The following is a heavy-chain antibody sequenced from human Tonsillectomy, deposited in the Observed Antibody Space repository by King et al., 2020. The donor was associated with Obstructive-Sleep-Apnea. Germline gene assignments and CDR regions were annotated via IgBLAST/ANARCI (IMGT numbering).Heavy chain of an antibody. CDR2: ISWNSGSI. CDR3: AKAAAAGTCFDY. Sequence: VQLVESGGGLVQPGRSLRLSCAASGFTFDDYAMHWVRQAPGKGLEGVSGISWNSGSIGYAESVKGRFTISRDNAKNSLYLQMNSLRAEDTALYYCAKAAAAGTCFDYWGQGTLVTVSS. D-gene: IGHD6-13*01. CDR1: GFTFDDYA. V-gene: IGHV3-9*01. J-gene: IGHJ4*02.